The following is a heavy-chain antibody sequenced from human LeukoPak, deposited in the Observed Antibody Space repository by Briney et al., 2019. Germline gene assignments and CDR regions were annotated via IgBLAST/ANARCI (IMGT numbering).Heavy chain of an antibody. CDR2: ISSSSPYI. CDR1: GFTFSDYS. D-gene: IGHD5-18*01. Sequence: GGSLRLSCAASGFTFSDYSMNWVRQAPGKGLECVASISSSSPYIYYTDSVKGRFTISRDNAKNSLYLQMNSLRAEDTAVYYCARLYSRVGPFDYWGQGTLVTVSS. J-gene: IGHJ4*02. V-gene: IGHV3-21*01. CDR3: ARLYSRVGPFDY.